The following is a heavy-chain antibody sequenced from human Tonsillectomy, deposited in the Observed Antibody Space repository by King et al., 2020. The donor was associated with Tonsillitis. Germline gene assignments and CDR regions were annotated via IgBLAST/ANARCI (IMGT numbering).Heavy chain of an antibody. CDR2: IYSSGST. CDR3: ARLLPEYSRSAGCFDY. CDR1: GGSIRSHY. V-gene: IGHV4-59*08. J-gene: IGHJ4*02. Sequence: QLQESGPGLAKPSETLSLTCTVSGGSIRSHYWSWIRQPPGKGLEWIGYIYSSGSTNYNPSLKSRVTISVDTFKNQFSLKLSSVTAADTAVYYCARLLPEYSRSAGCFDYWGQGTLVTVSS. D-gene: IGHD6-6*01.